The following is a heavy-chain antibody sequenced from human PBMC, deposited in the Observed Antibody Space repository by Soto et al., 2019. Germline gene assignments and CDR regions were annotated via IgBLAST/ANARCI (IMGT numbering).Heavy chain of an antibody. D-gene: IGHD3-16*02. CDR1: GGSISSYY. CDR3: ARNDYIWGSYRLPLSH. CDR2: IYYSGST. J-gene: IGHJ4*02. Sequence: SETLSLTCTVSGGSISSYYWSWIRQPPGKGLEWIGYIYYSGSTNYNPSLKSRVTISVDTSKNQFSLKLSSVTAADTAVYYCARNDYIWGSYRLPLSHWGQGTLVTVSS. V-gene: IGHV4-59*08.